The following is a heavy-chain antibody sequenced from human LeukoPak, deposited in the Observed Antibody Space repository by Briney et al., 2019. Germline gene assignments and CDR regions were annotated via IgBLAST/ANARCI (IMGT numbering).Heavy chain of an antibody. CDR2: MNPNSGNT. V-gene: IGHV1-8*01. Sequence: ASVKVSCKASGYTFTSYDINWVRQATGQGLEWMGWMNPNSGNTGYAQKFQGRVTMTRNTSISTAYMELGSLRSEDTAVYYCARVPPYYDFWSGLDYYYYYMDVWGKGTTVTVSS. CDR3: ARVPPYYDFWSGLDYYYYYMDV. J-gene: IGHJ6*03. CDR1: GYTFTSYD. D-gene: IGHD3-3*01.